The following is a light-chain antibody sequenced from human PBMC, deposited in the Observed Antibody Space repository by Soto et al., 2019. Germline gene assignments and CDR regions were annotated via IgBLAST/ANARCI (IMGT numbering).Light chain of an antibody. V-gene: IGLV2-14*01. Sequence: QSALTQPASVSGSPGQSITISCAGTSNDVGGYNYVSWYQQHPGKAPKLMIFEVNNRPSGVSNRFSGSKSGNTASLTISGLQAEDEADYFCSSYTTSGTPWVFGGGTKLTV. CDR3: SSYTTSGTPWV. CDR2: EVN. CDR1: SNDVGGYNY. J-gene: IGLJ3*02.